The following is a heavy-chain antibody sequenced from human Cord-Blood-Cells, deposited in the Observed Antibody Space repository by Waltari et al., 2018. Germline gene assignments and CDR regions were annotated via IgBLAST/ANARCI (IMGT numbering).Heavy chain of an antibody. CDR1: GFTFSSYC. Sequence: EVQLVESGGGLVQPGGSLRLSCAAPGFTFSSYCLSWVRKAPGKGLEWVANIKQDGSEKYYVDSVKGRSTISRDNAKNSLYLQMNSLRAEDTAVYYCARADYDFWSGYYIDYWGQGTLVTVSS. J-gene: IGHJ4*02. V-gene: IGHV3-7*01. D-gene: IGHD3-3*01. CDR2: IKQDGSEK. CDR3: ARADYDFWSGYYIDY.